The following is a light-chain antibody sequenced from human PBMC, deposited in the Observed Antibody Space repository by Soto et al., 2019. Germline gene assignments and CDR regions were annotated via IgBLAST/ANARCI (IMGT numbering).Light chain of an antibody. CDR3: QQYCRSPMYT. Sequence: EIVLTQSPGTLSLSPGERATLSCRASQSVSSSYLAWYQQKPGQAPRLLIYGASSRATGIPDRFSGSGSGTDFTLTISRLEPEDFAVNYCQQYCRSPMYTFGQGTKLEIK. CDR1: QSVSSSY. CDR2: GAS. V-gene: IGKV3-20*01. J-gene: IGKJ2*01.